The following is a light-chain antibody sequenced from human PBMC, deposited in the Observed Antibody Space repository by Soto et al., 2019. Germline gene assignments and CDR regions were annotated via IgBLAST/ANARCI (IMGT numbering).Light chain of an antibody. CDR2: DAS. CDR1: QDISDY. V-gene: IGKV1-33*01. Sequence: DIQMTQSPSSLSASVGDRVTITCQASQDISDYLNWYQQKPGKAPKLLIYDASNLEPGAPSRFSGGGCVTDFRFTISSLQAEDIGTYYCQQYDNVPLTFGGGTKLEIK. J-gene: IGKJ4*01. CDR3: QQYDNVPLT.